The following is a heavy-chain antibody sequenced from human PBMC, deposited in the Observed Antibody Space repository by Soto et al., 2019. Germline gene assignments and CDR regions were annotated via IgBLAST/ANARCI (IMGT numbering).Heavy chain of an antibody. Sequence: LRLSCAASGFTFSSYWMSWVRQAPGKGLEWVANIKQDGSEKYYVDSVKGRFTISRDNAKNSLYLQMNSLRAEDTAVYYCARDTNYDFWSGYHLFDYWGQGTLVTVSS. CDR1: GFTFSSYW. V-gene: IGHV3-7*03. J-gene: IGHJ4*02. D-gene: IGHD3-3*01. CDR3: ARDTNYDFWSGYHLFDY. CDR2: IKQDGSEK.